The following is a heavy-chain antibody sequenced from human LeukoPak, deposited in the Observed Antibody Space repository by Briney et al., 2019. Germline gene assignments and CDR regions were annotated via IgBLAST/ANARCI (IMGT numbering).Heavy chain of an antibody. CDR1: GGSISSSSYY. CDR3: ARRSHCSSTSCPRGHYYYYYMDV. V-gene: IGHV4-39*01. J-gene: IGHJ6*03. Sequence: PSETLSLTCTVSGGSISSSSYYWGWIRQPPGKGLEWIGSIYYSGSTYDNPSLKSRVTISVDTSKNQFSLKLSSVTAADTAVYYCARRSHCSSTSCPRGHYYYYYMDVWGKGTTVTVSS. CDR2: IYYSGST. D-gene: IGHD2-2*01.